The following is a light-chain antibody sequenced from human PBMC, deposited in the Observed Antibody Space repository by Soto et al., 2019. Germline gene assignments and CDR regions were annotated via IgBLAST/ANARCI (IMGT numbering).Light chain of an antibody. V-gene: IGKV3-15*01. CDR3: QHYNNCPRT. Sequence: EIVMTQSPATLSASAGERATLSCRASQSVSNNLAWYQQKPGQAPSLRIYGASTRANGIPARFSGSGSGTEFTLTISSLLSEDFAVYYCQHYNNCPRTFGQGTKVEIK. J-gene: IGKJ1*01. CDR1: QSVSNN. CDR2: GAS.